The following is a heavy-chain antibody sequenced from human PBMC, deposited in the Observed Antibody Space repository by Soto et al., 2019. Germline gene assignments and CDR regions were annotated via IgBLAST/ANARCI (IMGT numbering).Heavy chain of an antibody. CDR1: GFTFSSYG. CDR3: AKGGSYYYDSSGYYAN. J-gene: IGHJ4*01. V-gene: IGHV3-23*01. D-gene: IGHD3-22*01. Sequence: GGSLRLSCAASGFTFSSYGMHWVRQAPGQGLEWVSAISGSGGSSYYADTVKGRFTISRDNSKNTLLLQMNSLRAEDTAIYYCAKGGSYYYDSSGYYANWGQGTLVTVSS. CDR2: ISGSGGSS.